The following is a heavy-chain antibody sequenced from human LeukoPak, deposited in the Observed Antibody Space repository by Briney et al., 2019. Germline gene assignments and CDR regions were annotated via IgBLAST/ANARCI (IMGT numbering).Heavy chain of an antibody. CDR3: ARVGGNVAFDI. D-gene: IGHD4-23*01. CDR1: GGSFSGHY. J-gene: IGHJ3*02. CDR2: INHSGST. V-gene: IGHV4-34*01. Sequence: SETLSLTCAVYGGSFSGHYWSWIRQPPGKGLEWIGEINHSGSTNYNPSLKSRVTISVDTSKNQFSLKLSSVTAADTAVYYCARVGGNVAFDIWGQGTMVTVSS.